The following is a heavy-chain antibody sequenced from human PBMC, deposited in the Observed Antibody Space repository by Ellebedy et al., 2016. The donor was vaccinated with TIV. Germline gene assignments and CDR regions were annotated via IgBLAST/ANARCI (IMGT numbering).Heavy chain of an antibody. CDR3: VTFSGSSGSFDH. CDR2: IEPLTGRT. D-gene: IGHD3-22*01. J-gene: IGHJ4*02. CDR1: GYTFTKYY. Sequence: ASVKVSCKASGYTFTKYYIHWVRQAPGQGLEWMGVIEPLTGRTTSSQQLQGRFTMTREPSTSTVYMALSSLRSEDSAVYYCVTFSGSSGSFDHWGQGTLVAVSS. V-gene: IGHV1-46*04.